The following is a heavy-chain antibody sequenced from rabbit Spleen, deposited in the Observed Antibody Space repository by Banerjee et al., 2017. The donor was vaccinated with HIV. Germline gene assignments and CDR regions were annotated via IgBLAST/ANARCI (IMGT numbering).Heavy chain of an antibody. CDR1: GFSFSSSDY. Sequence: QSLEESGGGLVKPGGTLTLTCTASGFSFSSSDYMCWVRQAPGKGLEWISCIAGSSSGFTYSATWAKGRFTISKTSSTTVTLQMTSLTVADTATYFCARDLPDVIGWNFGWWGPGTLVTVS. CDR2: IAGSSSGFT. J-gene: IGHJ6*01. V-gene: IGHV1S40*01. D-gene: IGHD4-1*01. CDR3: ARDLPDVIGWNFGW.